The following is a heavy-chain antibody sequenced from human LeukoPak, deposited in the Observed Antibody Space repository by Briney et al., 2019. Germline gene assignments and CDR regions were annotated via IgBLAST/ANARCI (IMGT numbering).Heavy chain of an antibody. Sequence: SETLSLTCTVSDGSISSSSYYWGWIRQPPGKGLEWIGEINHSGSTNYNPSLKSRVTISVDTSKNQFSLKLSSVTAADTAVYYCAGAKVLRYFDWLFRTRIWFDPWGQGTLVTVSS. CDR2: INHSGST. CDR3: AGAKVLRYFDWLFRTRIWFDP. D-gene: IGHD3-9*01. J-gene: IGHJ5*02. CDR1: DGSISSSSYY. V-gene: IGHV4-39*07.